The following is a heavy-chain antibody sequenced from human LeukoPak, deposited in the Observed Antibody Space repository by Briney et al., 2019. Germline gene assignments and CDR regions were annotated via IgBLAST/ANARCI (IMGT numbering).Heavy chain of an antibody. CDR1: SGSISTSNYY. D-gene: IGHD6-13*01. V-gene: IGHV4-39*07. CDR3: ARGQQLVSLGWFDP. J-gene: IGHJ5*02. Sequence: SETLSLTCTVSSGSISTSNYYWGWVRQPPGKALEWIGNIFYSGSAYYSPSLKSRVTISVDTSKNQFSLKLSSVTAADTAVYYCARGQQLVSLGWFDPWGQGTLVTVSS. CDR2: IFYSGSA.